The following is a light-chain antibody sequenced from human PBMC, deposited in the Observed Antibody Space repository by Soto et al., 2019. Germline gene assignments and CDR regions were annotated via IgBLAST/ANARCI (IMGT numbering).Light chain of an antibody. Sequence: EIFMTQSPGTLSFSAGERATLSFRASQTGSNSYLAWYQQKSGQAPRLLIYGVSTRATGTPDRFSGSGSGTEFTLTIRRLEPEDFAVYFCQHYVYPQWTFGPGTKVDI. J-gene: IGKJ1*01. CDR2: GVS. CDR3: QHYVYPQWT. CDR1: QTGSNSY. V-gene: IGKV3-20*01.